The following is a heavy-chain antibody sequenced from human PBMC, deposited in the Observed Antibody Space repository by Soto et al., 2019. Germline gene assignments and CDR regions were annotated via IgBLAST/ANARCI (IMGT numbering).Heavy chain of an antibody. CDR2: ISAYNGNT. V-gene: IGHV1-18*01. Sequence: QVQLVQSGAEVKKTGASVKVSCKASGYTFTSYGISWVRQAPGQGLEWMGWISAYNGNTNYAQKLQGRVTMTTDTSTSTAYMELRSLRSDDTAVYYCARVGTTVTPFYYYGMDVWGQGTTVTVSS. J-gene: IGHJ6*02. CDR3: ARVGTTVTPFYYYGMDV. CDR1: GYTFTSYG. D-gene: IGHD4-17*01.